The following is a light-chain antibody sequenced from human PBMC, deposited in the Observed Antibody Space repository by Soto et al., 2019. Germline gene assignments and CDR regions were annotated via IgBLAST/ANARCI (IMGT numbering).Light chain of an antibody. V-gene: IGLV1-47*01. J-gene: IGLJ1*01. CDR3: AAWDDSLSGYV. CDR1: SSKIGSNY. CDR2: RNN. Sequence: QSVLTQPPSASGTPGQRVTISCSGSSSKIGSNYVYWYQQLPGTAPKLLIYRNNQRPSGVPDRFSGSKSDTSASLAISGLRYDDEADYYCAAWDDSLSGYVFGTGTKVTVL.